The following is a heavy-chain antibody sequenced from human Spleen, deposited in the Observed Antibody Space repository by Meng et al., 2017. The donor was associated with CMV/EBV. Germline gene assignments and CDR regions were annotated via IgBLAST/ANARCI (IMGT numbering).Heavy chain of an antibody. V-gene: IGHV3-7*01. CDR1: GFTFDYW. Sequence: GESLKISCAASGFTFDYWMSWVRQAPGQGLEWVANVNQDGSDKNYVDSVKGRFTISRDNAKNSLFLQMNSLRAEDTALYYCSREYNHYRSSNWYFDLWGRGTLVPSPQ. CDR2: VNQDGSDK. J-gene: IGHJ2*01. D-gene: IGHD6-13*01. CDR3: SREYNHYRSSNWYFDL.